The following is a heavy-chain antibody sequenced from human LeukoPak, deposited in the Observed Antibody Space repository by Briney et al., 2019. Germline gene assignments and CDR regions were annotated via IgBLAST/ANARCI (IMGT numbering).Heavy chain of an antibody. V-gene: IGHV3-33*01. D-gene: IGHD3-10*01. J-gene: IGHJ4*02. Sequence: GGSLRLSCAASGFIFSSYGMHWVRQASGKGLEWVAVIWYDGSNKYYADSVKGRFTISRDNSKNTLYLQMNSLRAEDTAVYYCARDGDYYGSGSYYNRRHYFDYWGQGTLVTVSS. CDR1: GFIFSSYG. CDR3: ARDGDYYGSGSYYNRRHYFDY. CDR2: IWYDGSNK.